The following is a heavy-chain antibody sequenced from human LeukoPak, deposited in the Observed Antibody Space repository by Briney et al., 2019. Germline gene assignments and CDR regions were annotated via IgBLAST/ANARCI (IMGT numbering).Heavy chain of an antibody. V-gene: IGHV3-48*01. Sequence: GGSLRLSCPASGFTFSSYSMNWVRQAPGRGLEWVSYISSGSRTIFYADSVKGRFTISRDNAKDSLYLLMNSLRADDTAVYYCARESITGDRDFDYWGQGTLITVSS. CDR3: ARESITGDRDFDY. CDR1: GFTFSSYS. J-gene: IGHJ4*02. CDR2: ISSGSRTI. D-gene: IGHD7-27*01.